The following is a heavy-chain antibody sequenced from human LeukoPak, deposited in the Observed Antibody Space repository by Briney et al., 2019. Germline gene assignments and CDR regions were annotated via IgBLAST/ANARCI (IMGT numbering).Heavy chain of an antibody. V-gene: IGHV1-69*05. CDR3: ASTITFYDFWAEY. CDR2: IIPIFGTA. CDR1: GGTFSSYA. J-gene: IGHJ4*02. Sequence: SVKVSCKASGGTFSSYAISWVRQAPGQGLEWMGRIIPIFGTANYAQKFQGRVTITTDESTSTVYMELSSLRSDDTAVYYCASTITFYDFWAEYWGQGTLVTVSS. D-gene: IGHD3-3*01.